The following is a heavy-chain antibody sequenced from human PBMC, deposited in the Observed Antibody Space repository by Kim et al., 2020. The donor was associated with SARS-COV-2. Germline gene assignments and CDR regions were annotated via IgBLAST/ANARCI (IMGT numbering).Heavy chain of an antibody. CDR2: ISNDGRKK. J-gene: IGHJ4*02. Sequence: VGSLRLSCAASGFIFGGYHMNWVRQAPGKGLEWVAVISNDGRKKYYRDSVKGRFTISRGKSNDTLYLQMTSLRAEDTAVYYCATDSDRSGAYLVYSGQGT. D-gene: IGHD3-10*01. V-gene: IGHV3-30*14. CDR3: ATDSDRSGAYLVY. CDR1: GFIFGGYH.